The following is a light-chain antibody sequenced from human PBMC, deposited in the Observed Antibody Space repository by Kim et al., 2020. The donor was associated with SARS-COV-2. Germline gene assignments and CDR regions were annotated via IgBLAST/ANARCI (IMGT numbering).Light chain of an antibody. CDR1: KLGDKY. CDR2: QDS. J-gene: IGLJ3*02. V-gene: IGLV3-1*01. Sequence: VSPGQTASITCYGDKLGDKYACWYQQKPGLSPVLVIYQDSKRPSGIPERFSGSNSGNTATLTISGTQAMDEADYYCQAWDSSTWVFGGWTQLTVL. CDR3: QAWDSSTWV.